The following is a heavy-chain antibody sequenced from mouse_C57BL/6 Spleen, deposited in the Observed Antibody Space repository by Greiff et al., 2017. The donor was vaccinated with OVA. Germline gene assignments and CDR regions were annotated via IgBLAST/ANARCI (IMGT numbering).Heavy chain of an antibody. CDR2: INPSNGGT. V-gene: IGHV1-53*01. J-gene: IGHJ4*01. D-gene: IGHD1-1*01. CDR3: ARVELSGSAMDY. Sequence: QVQLKQPGTELVKPGASVKLSCKASGYTFTSYWMHWVKQRPGQGLEWIGNINPSNGGTNYNEKFQSKATLTVDKSSSTAYMQLSSLTSEDSAVYYCARVELSGSAMDYWGQGTSVTVSS. CDR1: GYTFTSYW.